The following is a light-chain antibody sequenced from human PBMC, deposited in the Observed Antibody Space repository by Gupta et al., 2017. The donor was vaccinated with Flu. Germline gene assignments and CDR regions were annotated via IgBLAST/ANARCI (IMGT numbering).Light chain of an antibody. CDR1: QSISSY. CDR3: QQSYSTHQKMYS. J-gene: IGKJ2*03. V-gene: IGKV1-39*01. CDR2: AAS. Sequence: DIQMTQSPSSLSASVGDRVTITCRASQSISSYLNWYQQKPGKAPKLLIYAASSLQSGGPSRFSGSGSGTDCTITISSLQPEECATYYCQQSYSTHQKMYSFGQGTKLEIK.